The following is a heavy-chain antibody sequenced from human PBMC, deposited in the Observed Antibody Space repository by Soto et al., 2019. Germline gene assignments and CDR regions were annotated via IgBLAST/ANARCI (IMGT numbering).Heavy chain of an antibody. CDR3: VREGGFWSAYGNNRFDS. V-gene: IGHV3-7*03. D-gene: IGHD3-3*01. CDR2: IKQDGSEK. CDR1: GFTFSSYW. J-gene: IGHJ5*01. Sequence: GGSLRLSCEASGFTFSSYWMSWVRQAPGKGLEWVANIKQDGSEKYYVDSVKGRFTISRDNAKKSLDLQMNSLKAEDTALYYCVREGGFWSAYGNNRFDSWGQGTLVTVSS.